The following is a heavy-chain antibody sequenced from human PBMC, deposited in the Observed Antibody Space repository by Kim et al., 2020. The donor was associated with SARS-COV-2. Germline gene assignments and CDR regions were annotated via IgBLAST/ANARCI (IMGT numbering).Heavy chain of an antibody. CDR3: ARPYPYYDSSGYYDY. CDR2: ISSSSSYI. V-gene: IGHV3-21*01. CDR1: GFTFSSYS. D-gene: IGHD3-22*01. J-gene: IGHJ4*02. Sequence: GGSLRLSCAASGFTFSSYSMNWVRQAPGKGLEWVSSISSSSSYIYYADSVKGRFTISRDNAKNSLYLQMNSLRAEDTAVYYCARPYPYYDSSGYYDYWGQGTLVTVSS.